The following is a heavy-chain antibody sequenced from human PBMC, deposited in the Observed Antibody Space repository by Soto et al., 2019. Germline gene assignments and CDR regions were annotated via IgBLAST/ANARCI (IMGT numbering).Heavy chain of an antibody. Sequence: QVQLVESGGGVVQPGRSLRLSCAASGFTFSSYGMHWVRQAPGKGLEWVAVISYDGNNKYYVDSVKGRFTISRDNSKNTLYLQMNSLRAEDTAVYYCAKDLGRNYYYGMDVWGQGTTVTVSS. V-gene: IGHV3-30*18. CDR3: AKDLGRNYYYGMDV. J-gene: IGHJ6*02. CDR2: ISYDGNNK. CDR1: GFTFSSYG. D-gene: IGHD7-27*01.